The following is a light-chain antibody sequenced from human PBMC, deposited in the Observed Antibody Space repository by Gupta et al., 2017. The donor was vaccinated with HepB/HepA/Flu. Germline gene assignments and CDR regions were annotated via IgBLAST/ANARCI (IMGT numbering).Light chain of an antibody. J-gene: IGKJ4*01. V-gene: IGKV1-33*01. CDR1: QDINNY. Sequence: DIKMTQSPSSLSSSVGDRVTITCQASQDINNYLIWFQHKPGKPPTLLIYDASALETGVPARFIGSGSDTVYTFTITSLQPEDFATYSCQQDDSRPITFGGGTKVEIK. CDR3: QQDDSRPIT. CDR2: DAS.